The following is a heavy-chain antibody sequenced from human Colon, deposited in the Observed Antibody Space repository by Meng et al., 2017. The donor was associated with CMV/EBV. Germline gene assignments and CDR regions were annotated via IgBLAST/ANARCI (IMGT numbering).Heavy chain of an antibody. CDR3: AKDGGWYEYYFDY. CDR1: GFSFDDYS. V-gene: IGHV3-43*01. Sequence: GESLKISCVASGFSFDDYSMHWVRQAPGKGLEWVSLIIWDGGTTYYADSVRGRFTISRDNARNSLYLQMNSLRADDTAVYYCAKDGGWYEYYFDYWGQGTLVTVSS. CDR2: IIWDGGTT. D-gene: IGHD6-13*01. J-gene: IGHJ4*02.